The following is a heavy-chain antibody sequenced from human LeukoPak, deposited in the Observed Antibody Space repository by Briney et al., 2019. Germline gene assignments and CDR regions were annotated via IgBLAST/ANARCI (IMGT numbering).Heavy chain of an antibody. Sequence: GGSLRLSCAASGFTFSSYSMGWVRQAPGKGLEWVANIKQDGSEKYYVDSVKGRFTISRDNAKNSLYLQMDSLRVEDTAVYFCARGGSYSFVWGQGTLVTVSS. D-gene: IGHD1-26*01. CDR1: GFTFSSYS. J-gene: IGHJ4*02. CDR3: ARGGSYSFV. V-gene: IGHV3-7*01. CDR2: IKQDGSEK.